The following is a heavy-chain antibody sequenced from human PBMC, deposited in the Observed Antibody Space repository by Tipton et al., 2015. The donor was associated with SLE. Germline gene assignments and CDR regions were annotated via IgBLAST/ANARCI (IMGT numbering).Heavy chain of an antibody. CDR3: ARRGHYYGSGKMGDY. CDR1: GLSMTTRPW. J-gene: IGHJ4*02. CDR2: VHHTGGN. D-gene: IGHD3-10*01. Sequence: TLSLTCSVAGLSMTTRPWWTWVRQPPGKGLEWVGEVHHTGGNNYNPSLRSRVTISMDTSKSQFSLTLNSVTAADTAIYYCARRGHYYGSGKMGDYWGQGTLVTVSS. V-gene: IGHV4-4*02.